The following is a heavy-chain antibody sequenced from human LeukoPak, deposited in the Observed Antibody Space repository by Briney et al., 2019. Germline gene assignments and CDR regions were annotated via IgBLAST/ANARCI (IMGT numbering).Heavy chain of an antibody. CDR3: ARGVSYSSSLYYYYGMDV. V-gene: IGHV4-34*01. CDR2: IYYSGST. CDR1: GGSFSGYY. Sequence: PPETLSLTCAVYGGSFSGYYWSWIRQPPGKGLEWIGSIYYSGSTYYNPSLKSRVTISVDTSKNQFSLKLSSVTAADTAVYYCARGVSYSSSLYYYYGMDVWGQGTTVTVSS. J-gene: IGHJ6*02. D-gene: IGHD6-13*01.